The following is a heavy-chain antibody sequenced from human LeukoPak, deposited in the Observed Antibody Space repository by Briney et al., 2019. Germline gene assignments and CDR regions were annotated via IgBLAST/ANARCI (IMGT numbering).Heavy chain of an antibody. Sequence: SGGSLRLSCAASGFTFSSYEMNWVRQAPGKGREWLSYINHNGVTIYYADSVKGRFTISRDNAKNSLYLQMDSLRAEDTAVYYCARLSRTPGTSIPLFEDWGQGTLVTVSS. CDR3: ARLSRTPGTSIPLFED. V-gene: IGHV3-48*03. CDR2: INHNGVTI. CDR1: GFTFSSYE. J-gene: IGHJ4*02. D-gene: IGHD1-1*01.